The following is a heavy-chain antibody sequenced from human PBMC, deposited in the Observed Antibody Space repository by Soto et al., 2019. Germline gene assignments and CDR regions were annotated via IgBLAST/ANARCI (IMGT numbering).Heavy chain of an antibody. Sequence: QVQLVQSGAEVKKPGSSVKVSCKASGGTFSSYTISWVRQAPGQGLEWMGRIIPILGIANYAQKFQGRVTITADKSTSTAYMELSSLRSEDTAVYYCAREHIVVVTATADAFDIWGQGTMATVSS. V-gene: IGHV1-69*08. CDR3: AREHIVVVTATADAFDI. J-gene: IGHJ3*02. D-gene: IGHD2-21*02. CDR2: IIPILGIA. CDR1: GGTFSSYT.